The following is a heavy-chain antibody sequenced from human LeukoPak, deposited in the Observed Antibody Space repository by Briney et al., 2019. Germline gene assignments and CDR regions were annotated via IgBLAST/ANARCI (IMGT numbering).Heavy chain of an antibody. V-gene: IGHV3-23*01. Sequence: GGTLRLSCAASGFTFRSYGMSWVRQAPGKGLEWVSVISGSGGNTDYADSVKGRFTISRDNSKNTLYLQMNSLRAEDTAVYYCAKDRVSGWSPWGQGTLVTVSS. J-gene: IGHJ5*02. CDR3: AKDRVSGWSP. CDR2: ISGSGGNT. D-gene: IGHD6-19*01. CDR1: GFTFRSYG.